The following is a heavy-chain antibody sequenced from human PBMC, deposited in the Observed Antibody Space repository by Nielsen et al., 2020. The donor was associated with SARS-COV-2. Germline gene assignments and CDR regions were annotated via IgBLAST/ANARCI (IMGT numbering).Heavy chain of an antibody. CDR1: GFTFDAYG. V-gene: IGHV3-20*04. CDR3: ARVNSGSYSGAFDI. J-gene: IGHJ3*02. D-gene: IGHD1-26*01. Sequence: GESLKISCAASGFTFDAYGMSWVRQAPGKGLEWVSGINWNGGSTGYADSVKGRFTISRDNAKNSLYLQMNSLRAEDTAVYYCARVNSGSYSGAFDIWGQGTMVTVSS. CDR2: INWNGGST.